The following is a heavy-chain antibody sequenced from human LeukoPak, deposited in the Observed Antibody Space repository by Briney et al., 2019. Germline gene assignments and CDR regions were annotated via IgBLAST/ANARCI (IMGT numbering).Heavy chain of an antibody. D-gene: IGHD6-19*01. V-gene: IGHV1-18*04. CDR2: ISAYNGNT. J-gene: IGHJ5*02. Sequence: GASVKVSCKASGYTFTSYYMHWVRQAPGQGLEWMGWISAYNGNTNYAQKLQGRVTMTTDTSTSTAYMELRSLRSDDTAVYYCARDGNGIAVAGSPNWFDPWGQGTLVTVSS. CDR1: GYTFTSYY. CDR3: ARDGNGIAVAGSPNWFDP.